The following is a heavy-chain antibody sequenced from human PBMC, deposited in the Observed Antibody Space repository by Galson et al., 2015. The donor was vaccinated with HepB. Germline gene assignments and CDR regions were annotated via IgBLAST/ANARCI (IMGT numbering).Heavy chain of an antibody. V-gene: IGHV1-69*04. J-gene: IGHJ4*02. D-gene: IGHD2-21*02. Sequence: SVKVSCKASGGTFSSYAISWVRQAPGQGLEWMGRIIPILGIANYAQKFQGRVTITADKSTSTAYMELSSLRSEDTAVYYCARDHVPTYCGGDCYSYWGQRTLVTVSS. CDR3: ARDHVPTYCGGDCYSY. CDR1: GGTFSSYA. CDR2: IIPILGIA.